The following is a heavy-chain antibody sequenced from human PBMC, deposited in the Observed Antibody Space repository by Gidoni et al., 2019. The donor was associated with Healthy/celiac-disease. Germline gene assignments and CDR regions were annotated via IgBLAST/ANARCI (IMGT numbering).Heavy chain of an antibody. D-gene: IGHD4-17*01. V-gene: IGHV3-23*01. CDR2: ISGSGGST. CDR3: AKPDTYGDHLYDY. Sequence: EVQLLESGGGLVQPGGSLRLSCAASGFTFSSYAMGWVRQAPGKGLEWVSAISGSGGSTYYADSVKGRFTISRDNSKNTLYLQMNSLRAEDTAVYYCAKPDTYGDHLYDYWGQGTLVTVSS. CDR1: GFTFSSYA. J-gene: IGHJ4*02.